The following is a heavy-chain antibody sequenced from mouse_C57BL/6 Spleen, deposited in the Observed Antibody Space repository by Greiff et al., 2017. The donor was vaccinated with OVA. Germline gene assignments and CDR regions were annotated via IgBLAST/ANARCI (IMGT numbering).Heavy chain of an antibody. CDR1: GFTFSDYY. V-gene: IGHV5-16*01. CDR3: ARGEGYFDY. CDR2: INYDGSST. J-gene: IGHJ2*01. Sequence: EVQLVESEGGLVQPGSSMKLSCTASGFTFSDYYMAWVRQVPEKGLEWVANINYDGSSTYYLDSLKSRFIISRDNAKKILYLQMSSLKSEDTATYYCARGEGYFDYWGQGTTLTVSS.